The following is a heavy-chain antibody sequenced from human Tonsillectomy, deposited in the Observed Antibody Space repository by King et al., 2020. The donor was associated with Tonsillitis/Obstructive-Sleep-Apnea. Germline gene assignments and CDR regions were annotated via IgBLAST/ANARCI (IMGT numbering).Heavy chain of an antibody. J-gene: IGHJ4*02. Sequence: VQLVESGGGLVQPGGSLRLSCAASGFTFSSYWMHWVRQAPGKGLVWVSRINIDGSNIIYADSVKGRFTISRDNAKNTLYLQMNTLRAEDTSVYYCARDQTVAGPPTMHSWGQGTLVTVSS. D-gene: IGHD5-12*01. CDR2: INIDGSNI. V-gene: IGHV3-74*01. CDR3: ARDQTVAGPPTMHS. CDR1: GFTFSSYW.